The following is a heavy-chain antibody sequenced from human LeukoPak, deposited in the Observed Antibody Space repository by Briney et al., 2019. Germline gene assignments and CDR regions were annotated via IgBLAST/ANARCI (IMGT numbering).Heavy chain of an antibody. V-gene: IGHV1-46*01. CDR3: ARDQTHCTNGVCYHYYYYGMDV. Sequence: ASVKVSCKASGYTFTSYYMHWVRQAPGQGLEWMGIINPSGGSTSYAQKFQGRVTMTRDTSTSTVYMELSSLRSEDTAVYYCARDQTHCTNGVCYHYYYYGMDVWGQGTTVTVSS. CDR1: GYTFTSYY. D-gene: IGHD2-8*01. J-gene: IGHJ6*02. CDR2: INPSGGST.